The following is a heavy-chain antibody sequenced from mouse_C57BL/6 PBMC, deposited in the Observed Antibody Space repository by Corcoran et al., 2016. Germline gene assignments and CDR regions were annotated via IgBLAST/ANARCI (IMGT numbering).Heavy chain of an antibody. CDR3: ARPFITTVVYWYFDV. J-gene: IGHJ1*03. CDR1: GYTFTDYY. Sequence: EVQLQQSGPELVKPGASVKISCKASGYTFTDYYMNWVKQSHGKSLEWIGDINPNNGGTSYNQKFKGKATLTVDKSSSTAYMELRSLTSEDSAVYYCARPFITTVVYWYFDVWGTGTTVTVSS. D-gene: IGHD1-1*01. V-gene: IGHV1-26*01. CDR2: INPNNGGT.